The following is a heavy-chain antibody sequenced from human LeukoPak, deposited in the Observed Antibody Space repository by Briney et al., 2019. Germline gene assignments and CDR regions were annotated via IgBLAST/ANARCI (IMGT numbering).Heavy chain of an antibody. J-gene: IGHJ5*02. CDR1: EFTFGSYG. CDR3: ATAGGYDDSNWFDP. V-gene: IGHV3-21*01. D-gene: IGHD3-16*01. Sequence: GGSLRLSCTASEFTFGSYGVTWVRQAPGKGLEWVSFISTSSTYIYYADSVKGRFTMSRDNAKNSLDLQMDSLGVEDTAVYYCATAGGYDDSNWFDPWGQGTLVTVFS. CDR2: ISTSSTYI.